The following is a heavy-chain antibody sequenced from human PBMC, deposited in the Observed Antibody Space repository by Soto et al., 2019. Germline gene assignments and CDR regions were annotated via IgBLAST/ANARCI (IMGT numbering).Heavy chain of an antibody. D-gene: IGHD3-22*01. CDR1: GFTFSSYA. CDR3: TKDLGYYDSSGYYEDDAFDI. V-gene: IGHV3-23*01. Sequence: PGGSLRLSCAASGFTFSSYAMSWVRQAPGKGLEWVSAISGSGGSTYYADSVKGRFTISRDNSKNTLYLQMNSLRAEDTAVYYCTKDLGYYDSSGYYEDDAFDIWGQGTMVTVS. J-gene: IGHJ3*02. CDR2: ISGSGGST.